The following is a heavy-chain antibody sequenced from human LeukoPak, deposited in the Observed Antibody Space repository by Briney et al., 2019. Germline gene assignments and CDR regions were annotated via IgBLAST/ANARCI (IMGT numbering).Heavy chain of an antibody. D-gene: IGHD6-19*01. Sequence: SETLSLTCTVSGGSISSSSYYWGWIRQPPGKGLEWIGSIYYSHSPYYNPSLKSRATISVHTSKNQSPLKLSSVTAADTAAYYCARHSYSSGWYSDYWGQGTLVTVSS. J-gene: IGHJ4*02. CDR3: ARHSYSSGWYSDY. V-gene: IGHV4-39*01. CDR2: IYYSHSP. CDR1: GGSISSSSYY.